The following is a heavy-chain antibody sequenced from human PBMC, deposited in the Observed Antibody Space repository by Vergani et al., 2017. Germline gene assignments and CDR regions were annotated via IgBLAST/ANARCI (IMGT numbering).Heavy chain of an antibody. V-gene: IGHV1-69*09. CDR3: AREGSLDYDYVWVSYRHLNWLDV. J-gene: IGHJ6*02. D-gene: IGHD3-16*02. CDR1: GYTFTGYY. CDR2: INPILGIA. Sequence: QVQLVQSGAEVKKPGASVKVSCKASGYTFTGYYMHWVRQAPGQGLEWMGWINPILGIANYAQKFQGRVTITADKSTSTAYMELSSLRSEDTAVYYCAREGSLDYDYVWVSYRHLNWLDVWGQGTTVTVSS.